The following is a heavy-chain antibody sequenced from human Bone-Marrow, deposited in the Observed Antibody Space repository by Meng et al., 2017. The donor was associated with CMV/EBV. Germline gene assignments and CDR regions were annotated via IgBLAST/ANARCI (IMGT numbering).Heavy chain of an antibody. CDR2: MNPNSGNT. J-gene: IGHJ4*02. Sequence: ASVKDSCKASGYTFTSYDINWVRQATGQGLEWMGWMNPNSGNTGYAEKFQGRVIMTRNTSIRKAYMELRNRRSEDTAVYYCTRGLGYCSSPSCPPGYWGQGTLVTVSS. CDR1: GYTFTSYD. CDR3: TRGLGYCSSPSCPPGY. D-gene: IGHD2-2*01. V-gene: IGHV1-8*01.